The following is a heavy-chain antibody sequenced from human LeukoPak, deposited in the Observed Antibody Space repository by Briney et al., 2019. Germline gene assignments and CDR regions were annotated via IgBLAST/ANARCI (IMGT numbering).Heavy chain of an antibody. J-gene: IGHJ4*02. D-gene: IGHD1-26*01. CDR1: GFTVSTNY. V-gene: IGHV3-23*01. CDR2: ISGGGGST. Sequence: GGSLRLSCAASGFTVSTNYVGWVRQAPGKGLEWVSTISGGGGSTYYADSVKGRFTISRDNSKNTLYLQVNSLRAEDTAVYYCAKGGKWDVTPFDYWGQGTLVTVSS. CDR3: AKGGKWDVTPFDY.